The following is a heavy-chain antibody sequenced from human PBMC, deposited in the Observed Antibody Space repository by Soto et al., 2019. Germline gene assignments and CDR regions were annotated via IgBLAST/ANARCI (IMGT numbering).Heavy chain of an antibody. CDR2: INSDGSST. D-gene: IGHD3-3*01. J-gene: IGHJ6*03. CDR1: GFTFSSYW. V-gene: IGHV3-74*01. Sequence: GGSLRLSCAASGFTFSSYWMHWVRQAPGKGLVWVSRINSDGSSTSYADSVKGRFTISRDNAKNTLYLQMNSLSAEDTAVYYCARDTDFWSGSPSMDVWGKGTTVTVSS. CDR3: ARDTDFWSGSPSMDV.